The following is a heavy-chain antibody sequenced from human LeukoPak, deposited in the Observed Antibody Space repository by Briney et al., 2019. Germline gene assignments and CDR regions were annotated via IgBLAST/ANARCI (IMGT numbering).Heavy chain of an antibody. Sequence: SETLSLTCTVSGGSISTYYWSWIRQPPGKGLEWIAYIYYSESANYNPSLKSRVTMSIDTSKNQFSLKLSSVTAADTAVYYCAGSFGSGNYFDYWGQGTLVTVSS. D-gene: IGHD3-10*01. J-gene: IGHJ4*02. V-gene: IGHV4-59*01. CDR2: IYYSESA. CDR1: GGSISTYY. CDR3: AGSFGSGNYFDY.